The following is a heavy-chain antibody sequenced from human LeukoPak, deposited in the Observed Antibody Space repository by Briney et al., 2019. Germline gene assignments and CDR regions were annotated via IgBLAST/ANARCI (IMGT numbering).Heavy chain of an antibody. Sequence: PGGSLRLSCAASGFTFSSYAMHWVRQAPGKGLGWVAVISYDGSNKYYADSVKGRFTISRDNSKNTLYLQMNSLRAEDTAVYYCARRGYYYDSSGYPVVDYWGQGTLVTVSS. D-gene: IGHD3-22*01. V-gene: IGHV3-30-3*01. CDR3: ARRGYYYDSSGYPVVDY. CDR1: GFTFSSYA. CDR2: ISYDGSNK. J-gene: IGHJ4*02.